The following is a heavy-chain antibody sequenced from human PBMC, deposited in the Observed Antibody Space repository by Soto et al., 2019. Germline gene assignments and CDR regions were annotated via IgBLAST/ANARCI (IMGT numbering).Heavy chain of an antibody. CDR3: ARAVTYYDRAYYYYGMDV. CDR1: GFAFSKYW. Sequence: GGSLRLSCAASGFAFSKYWMHWVRQVPGKGLDWVSRINPDGRVKDYADCVKGRFTISRDNSKNTLYLQMNSLRAEDAAVYYCARAVTYYDRAYYYYGMDVWGQGTTVTVSS. D-gene: IGHD3-22*01. CDR2: INPDGRVK. V-gene: IGHV3-74*01. J-gene: IGHJ6*02.